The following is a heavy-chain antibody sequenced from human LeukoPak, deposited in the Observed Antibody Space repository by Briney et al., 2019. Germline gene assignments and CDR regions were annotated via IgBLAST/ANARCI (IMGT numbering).Heavy chain of an antibody. D-gene: IGHD2-2*02. V-gene: IGHV4-34*01. CDR1: GGSFSGYY. CDR2: INHSGST. Sequence: SETLSLTCAVYGGSFSGYYWSWIRQPPRKGLEWIGEINHSGSTNYNPSLKSRVTISVDTSKNQFSLKLSSVTAADTAVYYCARGPVGYCSSTSCYIRFYYYYMDVWGKGTTVTVSS. J-gene: IGHJ6*03. CDR3: ARGPVGYCSSTSCYIRFYYYYMDV.